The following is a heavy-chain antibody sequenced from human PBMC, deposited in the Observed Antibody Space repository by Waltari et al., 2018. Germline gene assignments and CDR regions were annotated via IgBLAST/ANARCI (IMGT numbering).Heavy chain of an antibody. CDR3: ARDHLEYSSSSVFDY. Sequence: QVQLVQSGAEVKKPGASVKVSCKASGYTFTSYYMHWVRQAPGQGLEWMGIINPSGGSKSNAQKSQGRVTMTRYTSTSTVYMELSSLRSEDTAVYYCARDHLEYSSSSVFDYWGQGTLVTVSS. CDR2: INPSGGSK. D-gene: IGHD6-6*01. CDR1: GYTFTSYY. J-gene: IGHJ4*02. V-gene: IGHV1-46*01.